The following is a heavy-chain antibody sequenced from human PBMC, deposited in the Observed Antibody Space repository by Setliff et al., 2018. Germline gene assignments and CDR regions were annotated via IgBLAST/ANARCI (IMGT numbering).Heavy chain of an antibody. J-gene: IGHJ4*02. CDR1: GDSISLYY. D-gene: IGHD2-15*01. CDR3: ATSGFCSAGSCYSFDD. CDR2: VYNTGSA. V-gene: IGHV4-59*01. Sequence: PSETLSLTCSVSGDSISLYYWSWIRQPPGKGLEWIGYVYNTGSANYNPSLKSRVTVSLDTSKKHFSLNLTSVTAADTAVYYCATSGFCSAGSCYSFDDWGQGARSPSPQ.